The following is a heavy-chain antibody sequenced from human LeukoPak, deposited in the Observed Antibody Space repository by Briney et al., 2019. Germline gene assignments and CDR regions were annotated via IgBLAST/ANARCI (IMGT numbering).Heavy chain of an antibody. CDR3: ARLPTFYFDSSHYHYDF. Sequence: GGSLRLSCAASGFTFSTYVMSWVRQAPGKGLEWVSAITGSSDSTYYADSVKGRFTISRDRAKNTLYLQMSNLRVEDTAVYYCARLPTFYFDSSHYHYDFWGQGTLVTVSS. CDR1: GFTFSTYV. J-gene: IGHJ4*02. D-gene: IGHD3-22*01. CDR2: ITGSSDST. V-gene: IGHV3-23*01.